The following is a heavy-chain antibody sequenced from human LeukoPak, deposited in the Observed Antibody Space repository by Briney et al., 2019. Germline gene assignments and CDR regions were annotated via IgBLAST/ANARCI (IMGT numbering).Heavy chain of an antibody. J-gene: IGHJ3*02. CDR3: ARDHEVRDAFDI. V-gene: IGHV4-31*03. CDR2: IYYSGST. Sequence: SETLSLTCTVSGGSISSGSYYWSWIRQHPGKGLEWIGYIYYSGSTYYNPSLKSRVTISVDTSKNQFSLKLSSVTAADTAVYYCARDHEVRDAFDIWGQGTMVTVSS. CDR1: GGSISSGSYY.